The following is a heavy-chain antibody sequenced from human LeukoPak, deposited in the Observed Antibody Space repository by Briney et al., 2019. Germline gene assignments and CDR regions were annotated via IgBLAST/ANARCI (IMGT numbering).Heavy chain of an antibody. CDR3: ATGRSIAAAEGY. D-gene: IGHD6-13*01. Sequence: GASVKVSCKVSGYTLTELSMQRVRQAPGKGLEWMGGFDPEDGETIYAQKFQGRVTMTEDTSTDTAYMELSSLRSEDTAVYYCATGRSIAAAEGYWGQGTLVTVSS. CDR2: FDPEDGET. V-gene: IGHV1-24*01. CDR1: GYTLTELS. J-gene: IGHJ4*02.